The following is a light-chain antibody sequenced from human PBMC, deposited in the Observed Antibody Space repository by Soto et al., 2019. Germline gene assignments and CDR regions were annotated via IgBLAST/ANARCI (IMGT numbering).Light chain of an antibody. V-gene: IGKV1-33*01. J-gene: IGKJ4*01. CDR2: DAS. Sequence: DIQMTQSPSSLSASVGDRVTITCQASQDISNYLNWYQQKPGKAPKLLIYDASNLETGVPSRFSGSGSGTDFTFTISSLQPDDIATYYCQQYDNLLTFGGGTKADI. CDR1: QDISNY. CDR3: QQYDNLLT.